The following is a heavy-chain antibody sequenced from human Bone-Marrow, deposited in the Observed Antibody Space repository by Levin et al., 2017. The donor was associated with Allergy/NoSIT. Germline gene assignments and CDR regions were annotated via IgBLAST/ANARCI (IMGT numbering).Heavy chain of an antibody. CDR2: ISPDGGAT. J-gene: IGHJ4*02. CDR1: ARTLSGYY. Sequence: GASVKVSCKPSARTLSGYYLHWVRQAPGQGLEWMGCISPDGGATYYTQKFQGRVTMTRDTSISAAYMELSGLRSDDTAVYYCATEVALARSKIFEYWGQGTLVPVSS. V-gene: IGHV1-2*02. CDR3: ATEVALARSKIFEY.